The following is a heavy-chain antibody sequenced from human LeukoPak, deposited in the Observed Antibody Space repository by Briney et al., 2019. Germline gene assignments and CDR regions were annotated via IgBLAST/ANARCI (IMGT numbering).Heavy chain of an antibody. D-gene: IGHD1-26*01. J-gene: IGHJ4*02. V-gene: IGHV3-21*01. CDR1: GITFSSYA. Sequence: GGSLRLSCAASGITFSSYAMEWVRQAPGKGLEWLSSITGGSDYVYSADSVKGRFTISRDNAKSSLYLQMNSLRAEDTAVYYCARLSRSSYGKYYFDSWGQGTLVTVSS. CDR2: ITGGSDYV. CDR3: ARLSRSSYGKYYFDS.